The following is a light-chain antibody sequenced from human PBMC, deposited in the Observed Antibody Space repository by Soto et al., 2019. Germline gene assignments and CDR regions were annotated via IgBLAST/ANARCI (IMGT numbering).Light chain of an antibody. CDR2: GAS. Sequence: EIVLTQSPGLLSSSPGETAVLSCRASQSICAKHLARYQLRPGQSPRLLIYGASGRAIGVPGRFSGSGSGTEFTLAISRLEPEDFVMYYYQNFGTSPPYTFGQATKIEI. CDR3: QNFGTSPPYT. CDR1: QSICAKH. V-gene: IGKV3-20*01. J-gene: IGKJ2*01.